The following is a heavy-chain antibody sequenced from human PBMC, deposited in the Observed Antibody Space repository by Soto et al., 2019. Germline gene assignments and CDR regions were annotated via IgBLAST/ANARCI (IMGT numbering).Heavy chain of an antibody. CDR1: GGSFSGYY. V-gene: IGHV4-34*01. CDR3: GRAGGNFDP. J-gene: IGHJ5*02. CDR2: INHSGST. Sequence: PTETLSLTCAVYGGSFSGYYWSWIRQPPGKGLEWIGEINHSGSTNYNPSLKGRVTISVDTSKNQFSLKLSSMTAAETAMYYCGRAGGNFDPCGQRSLVTVSA.